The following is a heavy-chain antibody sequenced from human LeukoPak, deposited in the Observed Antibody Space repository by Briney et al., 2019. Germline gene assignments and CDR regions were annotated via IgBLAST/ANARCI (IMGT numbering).Heavy chain of an antibody. V-gene: IGHV3-23*01. Sequence: GGSLRLSCAASGFTFSSYAISWVRQAPGKGLEWVSAISGRGGSTYYADSVKGRFTISRDNSKNTLYLQMNSLRAEDTAVYYCAADSNIVVVPAALDYWGQGTLVTVSS. CDR1: GFTFSSYA. J-gene: IGHJ4*02. CDR3: AADSNIVVVPAALDY. D-gene: IGHD2-2*01. CDR2: ISGRGGST.